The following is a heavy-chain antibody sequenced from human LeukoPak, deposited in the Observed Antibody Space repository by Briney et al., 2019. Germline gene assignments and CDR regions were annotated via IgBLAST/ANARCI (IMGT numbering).Heavy chain of an antibody. CDR3: ARGRNCTNGVCYTGSGGKSYYYMDV. Sequence: NPSETLSLTCTVSGGSISSYYWSWMRQPPGKGLEWIVYIYYSMSTNSNPFLKSRVTISVDTSKKQFSLKLSSVTAADTAVYYCARGRNCTNGVCYTGSGGKSYYYMDVWGKGTTVTVSS. D-gene: IGHD2-8*01. V-gene: IGHV4-59*01. J-gene: IGHJ6*03. CDR2: IYYSMST. CDR1: GGSISSYY.